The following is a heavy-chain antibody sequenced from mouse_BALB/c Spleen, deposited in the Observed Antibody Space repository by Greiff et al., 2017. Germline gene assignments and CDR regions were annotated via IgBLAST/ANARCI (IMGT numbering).Heavy chain of an antibody. Sequence: VQLQQSGAELVRPGASVTLSCKASGYTFTDYEMHWVKQTPVHGLEWIGAIDPETGGTAYNQKFKGKATLTADKSSSTAYMELRSLTSEDSAVYYCTDGGLHGGDDWGQGTSVTVSS. V-gene: IGHV1-15*01. CDR3: TDGGLHGGDD. J-gene: IGHJ4*01. CDR2: IDPETGGT. D-gene: IGHD2-2*01. CDR1: GYTFTDYE.